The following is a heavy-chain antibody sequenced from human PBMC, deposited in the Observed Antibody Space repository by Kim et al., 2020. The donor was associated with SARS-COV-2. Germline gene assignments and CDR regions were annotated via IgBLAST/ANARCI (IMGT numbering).Heavy chain of an antibody. J-gene: IGHJ4*02. CDR3: ARHNTIFGVVIIYFDY. V-gene: IGHV4-39*01. D-gene: IGHD3-3*01. Sequence: PSLKCRVTVSVDTSKNQFSRRRGSVTAADTAVYYCARHNTIFGVVIIYFDYWGQGTLVTVSS.